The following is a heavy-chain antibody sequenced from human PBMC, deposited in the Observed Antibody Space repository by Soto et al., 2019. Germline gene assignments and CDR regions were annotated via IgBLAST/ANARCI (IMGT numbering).Heavy chain of an antibody. Sequence: SETLSLTCTVSGGSISSSSYYWGWIRQPPGKGLERIGSIYYSGSTYYNPSLKSRVTISVDTSKNQFSLKLSSVTAADTAVYYCARLSGSGSFVDYWGQGTLVTVSS. D-gene: IGHD3-10*01. J-gene: IGHJ4*02. CDR3: ARLSGSGSFVDY. CDR1: GGSISSSSYY. V-gene: IGHV4-39*01. CDR2: IYYSGST.